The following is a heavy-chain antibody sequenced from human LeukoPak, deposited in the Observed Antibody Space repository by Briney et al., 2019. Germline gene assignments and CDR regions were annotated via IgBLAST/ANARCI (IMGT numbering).Heavy chain of an antibody. CDR2: IMPLFGTA. CDR1: GGTFNNSA. Sequence: ASVRVSCKTSGGTFNNSAISWVRQAPGQGLEWLGGIMPLFGTAGYAQKFQGRVTITKDESTRTVYLELTSLTSDDTAVYYCARDVHGDYGSGWFDPWGQGTLVSASS. CDR3: ARDVHGDYGSGWFDP. J-gene: IGHJ5*02. V-gene: IGHV1-69*05. D-gene: IGHD4-17*01.